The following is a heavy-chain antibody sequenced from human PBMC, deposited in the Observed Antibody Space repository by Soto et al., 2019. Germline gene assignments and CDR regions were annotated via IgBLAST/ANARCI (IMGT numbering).Heavy chain of an antibody. D-gene: IGHD6-19*01. CDR2: IYYSGST. V-gene: IGHV4-59*01. CDR3: ARVSSVSVLYYYYYMDV. CDR1: GGSISSYY. J-gene: IGHJ6*03. Sequence: SETLSLTCTVSGGSISSYYWSWIRQPPGKGLEWIGYIYYSGSTNYNPSLKSRVNISVDTSKNQFSLKLSTVTAADTAVYYCARVSSVSVLYYYYYMDVWGKGTTVTVSS.